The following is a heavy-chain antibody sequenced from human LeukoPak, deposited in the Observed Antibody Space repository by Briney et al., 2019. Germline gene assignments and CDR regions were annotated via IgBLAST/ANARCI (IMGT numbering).Heavy chain of an antibody. CDR2: ISWNSGSI. D-gene: IGHD6-13*01. CDR3: AKDIGTGGTGWYFDL. CDR1: GFTFDDYA. V-gene: IGHV3-9*03. Sequence: GGSLRLSCAASGFTFDDYAMHWVRQAPGKGLEWVSGISWNSGSIGYADSVKGRFTISRDNAKNSLYLQMNSLRAEDMALYYCAKDIGTGGTGWYFDLWGRGTLVTVSS. J-gene: IGHJ2*01.